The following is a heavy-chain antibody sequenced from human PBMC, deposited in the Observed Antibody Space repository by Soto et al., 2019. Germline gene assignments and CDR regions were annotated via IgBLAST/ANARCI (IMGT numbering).Heavy chain of an antibody. J-gene: IGHJ4*02. CDR2: IKHDGSEK. D-gene: IGHD6-19*01. CDR3: ARDTSAGHDY. CDR1: GFTFGNFW. V-gene: IGHV3-7*05. Sequence: GGSLRLSCAASGFTFGNFWMSWVRQAPGKGLEWVANIKHDGSEKYYVDSMKGRFTISRDNAKNSLYLQMNSLRAEDTAVYYCARDTSAGHDYWGQGTLVTVSS.